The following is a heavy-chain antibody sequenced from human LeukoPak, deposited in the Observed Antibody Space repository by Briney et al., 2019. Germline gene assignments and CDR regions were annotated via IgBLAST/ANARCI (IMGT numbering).Heavy chain of an antibody. CDR1: GYTLTSYY. CDR2: INPSGGST. CDR3: ARDPTLDYGDYNGYFDY. J-gene: IGHJ4*02. D-gene: IGHD4-17*01. Sequence: GASVKVSCKASGYTLTSYYMHWVRQAPGQGLEWMGLINPSGGSTSYAQKFQGRVTMTRDTSTSTVYMELSSLRSEDTAVYYCARDPTLDYGDYNGYFDYWGQGTLVTVSS. V-gene: IGHV1-46*01.